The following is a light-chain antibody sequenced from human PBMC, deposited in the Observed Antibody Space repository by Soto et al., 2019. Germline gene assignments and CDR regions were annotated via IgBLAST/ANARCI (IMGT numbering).Light chain of an antibody. CDR1: SSDVGGYDY. CDR2: EVY. Sequence: QSVLTQPASVSGSPGQSITISCTGTSSDVGGYDYVSWYQQHPGKAPKVIIYEVYKRPSGVPDRFSGSKSGKTASLTVSGLQADDEADYYCSSYVGNNNLVFGGGTKLTVL. V-gene: IGLV2-8*01. J-gene: IGLJ3*02. CDR3: SSYVGNNNLV.